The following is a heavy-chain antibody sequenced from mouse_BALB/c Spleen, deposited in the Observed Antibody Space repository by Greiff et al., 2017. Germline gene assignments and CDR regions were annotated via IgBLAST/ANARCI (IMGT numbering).Heavy chain of an antibody. CDR2: IDPENGNT. CDR1: GFNIKDTY. CDR3: ARSAGYFDY. V-gene: IGHV14-3*02. J-gene: IGHJ2*01. Sequence: VQLQQSGAELVKPGASVKLSCTASGFNIKDTYMHWVKQRPEQGLEWIGWIDPENGNTIYDPKFQGKASITADTSSNTAYLQLSSLTSEDTAVYYCARSAGYFDYWGQGTTLTVSS.